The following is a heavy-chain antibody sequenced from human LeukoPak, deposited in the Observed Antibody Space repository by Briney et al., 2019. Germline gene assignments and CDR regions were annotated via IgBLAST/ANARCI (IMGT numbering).Heavy chain of an antibody. J-gene: IGHJ4*02. D-gene: IGHD1-26*01. Sequence: GGSLRLSCEAPGLSFRPSPLIWFRQAPGKGLELVSSITSRGAYMFHVDSVQGRFTISRDNANNSLFLQLSSLRAEDTAVYYCARGGGSLNFWGQGILVTVSP. V-gene: IGHV3-21*06. CDR2: ITSRGAYM. CDR1: GLSFRPSP. CDR3: ARGGGSLNF.